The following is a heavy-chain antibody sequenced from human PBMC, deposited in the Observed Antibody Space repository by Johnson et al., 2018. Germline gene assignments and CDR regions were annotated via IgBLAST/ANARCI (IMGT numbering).Heavy chain of an antibody. CDR1: GFTFSSYG. Sequence: VQLQESGGGVVQPGRSLRLSCAASGFTFSSYGMHWVRQAPGKGLEWVAVISYDGSNKYYKDSVKGRFTISRDSSKNTLYLQMNSRTAEDTAVYYCAKVRDGGVVAPGYFQHWGQGTLVTVSS. CDR2: ISYDGSNK. CDR3: AKVRDGGVVAPGYFQH. J-gene: IGHJ1*01. D-gene: IGHD2-15*01. V-gene: IGHV3-30*18.